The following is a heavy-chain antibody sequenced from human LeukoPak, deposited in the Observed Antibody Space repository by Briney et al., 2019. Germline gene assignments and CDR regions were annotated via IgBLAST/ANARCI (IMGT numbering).Heavy chain of an antibody. V-gene: IGHV4-34*01. D-gene: IGHD3-3*01. CDR2: INHSGST. Sequence: SETLSLTCAVYGGSFSGYYWSWIRQPPGKGLEWIGEINHSGSTNYNPSLKSRVTISVDTSKNQFSLKLSSVTAADTAVYYCAGGERITILGGINCFDYWGQGTLVTVSS. CDR3: AGGERITILGGINCFDY. CDR1: GGSFSGYY. J-gene: IGHJ4*02.